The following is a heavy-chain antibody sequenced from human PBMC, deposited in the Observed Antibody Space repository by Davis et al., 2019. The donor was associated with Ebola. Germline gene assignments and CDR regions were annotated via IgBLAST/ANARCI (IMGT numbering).Heavy chain of an antibody. D-gene: IGHD3-22*01. V-gene: IGHV5-51*01. CDR1: GYSFTSYW. Sequence: PGGSLRLSCKGSGYSFTSYWIGWVRQMPGKGLEWMGIIYPGDSDTRYSPSFQGQVTISADKSISTAYLQWSSLKASDTAMYYCARLLSYYDSSGYIDYWGQGTLVTVSS. CDR3: ARLLSYYDSSGYIDY. CDR2: IYPGDSDT. J-gene: IGHJ4*02.